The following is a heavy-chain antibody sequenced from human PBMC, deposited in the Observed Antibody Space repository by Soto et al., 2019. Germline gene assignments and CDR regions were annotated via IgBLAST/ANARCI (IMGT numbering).Heavy chain of an antibody. Sequence: QVQLVQSGAEVKKPGASVKVSCKASGYTFSSYGISWVRQAPGQGLEWMGWISAYNGNTNYAQKLQGRVTMTTDTTTSTAYLEVRSLRSDDTAMYYCARSIAAAVDLDYWGQGTLVTVSS. D-gene: IGHD6-13*01. V-gene: IGHV1-18*01. CDR1: GYTFSSYG. CDR2: ISAYNGNT. CDR3: ARSIAAAVDLDY. J-gene: IGHJ4*02.